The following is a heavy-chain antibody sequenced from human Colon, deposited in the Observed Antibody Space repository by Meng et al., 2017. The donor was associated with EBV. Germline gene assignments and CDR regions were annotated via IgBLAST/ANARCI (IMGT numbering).Heavy chain of an antibody. CDR2: IDDSGST. D-gene: IGHD1-26*01. CDR1: GVSISSNIR. V-gene: IGHV4-4*02. J-gene: IGHJ4*02. CDR3: ARGKQDAWELLAY. Sequence: QVQLQESGPGLVKPSGTQSLTCGVSGVSISSNIRWTWVRQPPGKGLEWIGDIDDSGSTNYNPSLNSRISISLDKSKNHFSLKVNSVTAADTAVYYCARGKQDAWELLAYWGQGALVTVSS.